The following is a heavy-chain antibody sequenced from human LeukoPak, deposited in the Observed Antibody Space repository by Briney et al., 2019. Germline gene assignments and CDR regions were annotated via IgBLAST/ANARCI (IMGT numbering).Heavy chain of an antibody. CDR2: IKQDGSEK. J-gene: IGHJ4*02. CDR1: GFTFSSYW. CDR3: ARAYDFWSGYYESVAGGYDY. V-gene: IGHV3-7*01. Sequence: GGSLRLSCAASGFTFSSYWMSWVRQAPGKGLEWVANIKQDGSEKYYVDSVKGRFTISRDNAKNSLYLQMNSLRAEDTAVYYCARAYDFWSGYYESVAGGYDYWGQGTLVTVSS. D-gene: IGHD3-3*01.